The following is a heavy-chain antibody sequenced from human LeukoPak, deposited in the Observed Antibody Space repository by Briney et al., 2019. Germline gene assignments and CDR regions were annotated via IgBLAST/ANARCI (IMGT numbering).Heavy chain of an antibody. CDR2: FDPEDGET. D-gene: IGHD6-13*01. V-gene: IGHV1-24*01. CDR1: GYTLTELS. CDR3: ATDLVGQSWYYFDY. J-gene: IGHJ4*02. Sequence: ASVKVSCKVSGYTLTELSMHWVRQAPGKGLEWMGGFDPEDGETIYAQKFQGRVTMTENTSTDTAYMELSSLRSEDTAVYYCATDLVGQSWYYFDYWGQGTLVTVSS.